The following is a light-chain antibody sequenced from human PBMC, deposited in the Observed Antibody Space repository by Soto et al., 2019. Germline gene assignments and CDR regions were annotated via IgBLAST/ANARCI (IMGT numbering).Light chain of an antibody. Sequence: DIQMTQSLSSLFASVGDRVTITCRASQSISNYLNWYQQKPGKAPKLLIYVAFTLQGGVPSTFTGSRAGTHITLTISSLQPEDFATNYVQQNFRPPYTCSQGNTLEIQ. CDR1: QSISNY. CDR2: VAF. J-gene: IGKJ2*01. V-gene: IGKV1-39*01. CDR3: QQNFRPPYT.